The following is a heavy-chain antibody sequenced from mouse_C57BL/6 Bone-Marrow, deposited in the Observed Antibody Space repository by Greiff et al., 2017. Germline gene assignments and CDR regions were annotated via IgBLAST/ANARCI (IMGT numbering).Heavy chain of an antibody. V-gene: IGHV5-6*02. CDR1: GFNFSSSG. CDR3: GSRPVLLRFPWFAY. Sequence: EVKLVQSGGDLVKPGGSLKLSCAASGFNFSSSGMSWVRQTPDKRLEWVATISSGGSYTYYPASVQGRFTISRDNAKNTLYLQLSSRQSEDSAMYYCGSRPVLLRFPWFAYWGQGTLVTVSA. J-gene: IGHJ3*01. D-gene: IGHD1-1*01. CDR2: ISSGGSYT.